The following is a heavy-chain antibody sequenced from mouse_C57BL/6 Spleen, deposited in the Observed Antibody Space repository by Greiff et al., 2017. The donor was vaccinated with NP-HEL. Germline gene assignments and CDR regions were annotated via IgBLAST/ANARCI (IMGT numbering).Heavy chain of an antibody. CDR1: GYTFTSYW. V-gene: IGHV1-52*01. CDR3: ARGENYSNYAWFAY. Sequence: VQLQQPGAELVRPGSSVKLSCKASGYTFTSYWMHWVKQRPIQGLEWIGNIDPSDSETHYNQKFKDKATLTVDKSSSTAYMQLSSLTSEDSAVYYCARGENYSNYAWFAYWGQGTLVTVSA. J-gene: IGHJ3*01. CDR2: IDPSDSET. D-gene: IGHD2-5*01.